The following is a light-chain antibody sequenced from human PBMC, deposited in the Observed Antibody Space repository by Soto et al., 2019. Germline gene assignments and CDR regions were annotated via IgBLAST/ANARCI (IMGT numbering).Light chain of an antibody. CDR1: QGISSY. CDR3: LHYYSYPLT. Sequence: AIRLTHSQSSFSASTGARVTINCRASQGISSYLAWYQQNPGKAPKLLIYAASTLQSGVPSRFSGSGSGTDFTRTISGLQSEDFATYYCLHYYSYPLTFGGGTKVEIK. J-gene: IGKJ4*01. CDR2: AAS. V-gene: IGKV1-8*01.